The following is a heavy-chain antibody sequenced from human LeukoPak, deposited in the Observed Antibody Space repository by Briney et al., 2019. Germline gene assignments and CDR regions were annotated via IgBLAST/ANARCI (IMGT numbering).Heavy chain of an antibody. J-gene: IGHJ4*02. CDR1: GFTFSSYA. Sequence: PGGSLRLSCAASGFTFSSYAMSWVRQPPGKGLGWVSAISGSGGSTYYADSVKGRFTISRDNSKNTLYLQMNSLRAEDTAVYYCAKGATYYYDSSGYGWGQGTLVTVSS. CDR3: AKGATYYYDSSGYG. CDR2: ISGSGGST. V-gene: IGHV3-23*01. D-gene: IGHD3-22*01.